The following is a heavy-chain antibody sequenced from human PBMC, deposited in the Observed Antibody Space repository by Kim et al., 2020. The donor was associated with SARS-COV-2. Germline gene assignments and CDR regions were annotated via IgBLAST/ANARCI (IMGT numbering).Heavy chain of an antibody. CDR3: ARLFPDSSGYYDY. D-gene: IGHD3-22*01. V-gene: IGHV4-39*01. J-gene: IGHJ4*02. Sequence: YTPSLKSRGTISVDTSKNQFSLKLSSVTAADTAVYYCARLFPDSSGYYDYWGQGTLVTVSS.